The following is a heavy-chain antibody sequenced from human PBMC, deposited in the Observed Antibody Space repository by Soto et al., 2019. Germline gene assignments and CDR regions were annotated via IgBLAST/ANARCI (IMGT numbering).Heavy chain of an antibody. CDR2: ISSSSSYI. V-gene: IGHV3-21*01. J-gene: IGHJ4*02. CDR1: GFTFSSYS. CDR3: VRAPAGWCSGGSCPYYFDY. D-gene: IGHD2-15*01. Sequence: EVQLVESGGGLVKPGGSLRLSCAASGFTFSSYSMNWVRQAPGKGLEWVSSISSSSSYIYYADSVKGRFTISRDNAKNSLYLQMNSLRAEDTAVYYCVRAPAGWCSGGSCPYYFDYWGQGTLVTVSS.